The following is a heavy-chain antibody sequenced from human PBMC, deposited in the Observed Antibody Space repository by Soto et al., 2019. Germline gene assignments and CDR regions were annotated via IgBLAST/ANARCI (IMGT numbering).Heavy chain of an antibody. D-gene: IGHD2-21*02. J-gene: IGHJ6*02. CDR1: GATFSSYI. Sequence: QVQLVQSGAEVKKPGSSVRVSCRSSGATFSSYIVNWLRLAPGRGLEWMGRAIPVLTTTDYAQNFGGRVPIRADRSTNTVYPDLSSLRSDDTAVYYCARRRYCGYDCYHKHYYGMDVWGQGSLVTVAS. CDR2: AIPVLTTT. CDR3: ARRRYCGYDCYHKHYYGMDV. V-gene: IGHV1-69*08.